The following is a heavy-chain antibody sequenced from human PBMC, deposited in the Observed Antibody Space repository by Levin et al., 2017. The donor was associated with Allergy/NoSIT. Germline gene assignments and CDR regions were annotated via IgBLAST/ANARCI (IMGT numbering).Heavy chain of an antibody. CDR1: GFTFSNAW. Sequence: GESLKISCAASGFTFSNAWMSWVRQAPGKGLEWVGRIKSKTDGGTTDYAAPVKGRFTISRDDSKNTLYLQMNSLKTEDTAVYYCTTDLGGYSYAMAPEIYYDYGMDVWGQGTTVTVSS. V-gene: IGHV3-15*01. D-gene: IGHD5-18*01. CDR3: TTDLGGYSYAMAPEIYYDYGMDV. CDR2: IKSKTDGGTT. J-gene: IGHJ6*02.